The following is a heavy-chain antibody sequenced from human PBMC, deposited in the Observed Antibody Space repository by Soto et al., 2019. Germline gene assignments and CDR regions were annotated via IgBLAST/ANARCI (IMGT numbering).Heavy chain of an antibody. Sequence: QVQLVQSGAEVKKPGASVKVSCKASGYTFTSYGISWVRQAPGQGLEWMGWISAYNGNPNYAQKLQGRVTMTPDTAPSTAYMELRSLRSDATAVYYCARAYGGNYYYFDCWGQGPLVTVSS. CDR1: GYTFTSYG. CDR2: ISAYNGNP. J-gene: IGHJ4*02. D-gene: IGHD4-17*01. CDR3: ARAYGGNYYYFDC. V-gene: IGHV1-18*01.